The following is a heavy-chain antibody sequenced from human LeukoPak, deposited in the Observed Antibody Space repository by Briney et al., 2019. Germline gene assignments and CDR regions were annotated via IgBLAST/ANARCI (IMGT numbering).Heavy chain of an antibody. CDR2: IYYSGST. V-gene: IGHV4-39*07. D-gene: IGHD2-2*01. CDR3: ARTWIVVVPAASVWFDP. J-gene: IGHJ5*02. CDR1: GGSISSSSYY. Sequence: SETLSLTCTVSGGSISSSSYYWGWIRQPPGKGLEWIGSIYYSGSTYYNPSLKSRVTISVVTSKNQFSLKLSSVTAADTAVYYCARTWIVVVPAASVWFDPWGQGTLVTVSS.